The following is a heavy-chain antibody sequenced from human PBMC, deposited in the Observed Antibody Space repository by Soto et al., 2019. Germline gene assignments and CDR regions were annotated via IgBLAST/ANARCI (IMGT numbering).Heavy chain of an antibody. Sequence: GASVKVSCKASGYTFTSYGISWVRQAPGQGLEWMGWISAYNGNTNYAQKLQGRVTMTTDTSTSTAYMELRSLRSDDTAVYYCARELNVLLWFGRYNWFDPWGQGTLVTVSS. CDR2: ISAYNGNT. CDR1: GYTFTSYG. J-gene: IGHJ5*02. CDR3: ARELNVLLWFGRYNWFDP. V-gene: IGHV1-18*01. D-gene: IGHD3-10*01.